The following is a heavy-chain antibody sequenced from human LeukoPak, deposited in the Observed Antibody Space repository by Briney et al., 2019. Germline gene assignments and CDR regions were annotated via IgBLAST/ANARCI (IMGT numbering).Heavy chain of an antibody. Sequence: GGSLRLSCAASGFTFSSYSMNWVRQAPGKGLEWVSSISSSSSYIYYADSVKGRFTISRDNAKNSLYLQMNSLRAEDTAVYYCARDLDQAGLLWFGEGGGWFDPWGQGTLVTVSS. D-gene: IGHD3-10*01. CDR1: GFTFSSYS. CDR2: ISSSSSYI. J-gene: IGHJ5*02. CDR3: ARDLDQAGLLWFGEGGGWFDP. V-gene: IGHV3-21*01.